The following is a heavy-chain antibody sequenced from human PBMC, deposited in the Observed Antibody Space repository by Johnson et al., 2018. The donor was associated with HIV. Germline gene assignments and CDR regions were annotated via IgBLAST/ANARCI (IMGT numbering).Heavy chain of an antibody. CDR1: GFTFSSYW. J-gene: IGHJ3*02. Sequence: VQLVESGGGLVKPGGSLRLSCAASGFTFSSYWMHWVRQAPGKGLVWVSRINSDGSSTSYADSVKGRFTISRDNAKNTLYLQMNSLRAEDTAVYYCARERDDSSGYYYHDAFDIWGQGTMVTVSS. CDR2: INSDGSST. V-gene: IGHV3-74*01. CDR3: ARERDDSSGYYYHDAFDI. D-gene: IGHD3-22*01.